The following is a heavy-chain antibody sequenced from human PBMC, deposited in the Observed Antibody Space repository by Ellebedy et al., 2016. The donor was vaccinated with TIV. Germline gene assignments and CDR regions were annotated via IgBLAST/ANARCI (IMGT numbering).Heavy chain of an antibody. D-gene: IGHD1-26*01. CDR3: ARGEVLLDY. V-gene: IGHV1-18*01. CDR1: GYTFGTYG. Sequence: AASVKVSCKTSGYTFGTYGITWVRQAPGQGIDWMGWIAPNDGRTNYAQKLQGKVTITTDTSTSTAYMELRSLRSEDTAVYYCARGEVLLDYWGQGTLVIVSS. J-gene: IGHJ4*02. CDR2: IAPNDGRT.